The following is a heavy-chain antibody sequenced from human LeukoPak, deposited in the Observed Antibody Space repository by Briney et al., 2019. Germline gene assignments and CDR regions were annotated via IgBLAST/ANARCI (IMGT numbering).Heavy chain of an antibody. CDR1: GGSINNYY. CDR3: ARLGGNGYCSSTSCYTNWFDP. D-gene: IGHD2-2*02. Sequence: SETLSLTCTVSGGSINNYYWSWIRQPAGKGLEWIGRIYTSGSTNYNPSLKSRVTMSVDTSKNQFSLKLSSVTAADTAVYYCARLGGNGYCSSTSCYTNWFDPWGQGTLVTVSS. V-gene: IGHV4-4*07. J-gene: IGHJ5*02. CDR2: IYTSGST.